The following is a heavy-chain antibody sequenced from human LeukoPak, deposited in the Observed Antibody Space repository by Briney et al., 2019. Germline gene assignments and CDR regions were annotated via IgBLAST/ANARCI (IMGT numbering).Heavy chain of an antibody. D-gene: IGHD1-26*01. Sequence: PSETLSLTCTVSGVSISSGSYYWSWIRQPAGKGLEWIGRIYTSGSTNYNPSLKSRVTISVDTSKNQFSLKLSSVTAADTAVYYCASEVVGWFDPWGQGTLVTVSS. V-gene: IGHV4-61*02. CDR3: ASEVVGWFDP. CDR2: IYTSGST. CDR1: GVSISSGSYY. J-gene: IGHJ5*02.